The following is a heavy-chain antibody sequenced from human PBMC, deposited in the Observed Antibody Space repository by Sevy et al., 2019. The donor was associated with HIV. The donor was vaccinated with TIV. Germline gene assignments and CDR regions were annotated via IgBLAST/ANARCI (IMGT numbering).Heavy chain of an antibody. V-gene: IGHV4-38-2*02. CDR2: IYHSGST. CDR1: GYSISSGYY. CDR3: AREGYCSGGSCYRYYYYSMDV. J-gene: IGHJ6*02. D-gene: IGHD2-15*01. Sequence: SQTLSLTCTVSGYSISSGYYWGWIRQPPGKGLEWIGSIYHSGSTYYNPSLKSRVTISVDTSKNQFSLKLSSVTAADTAVYYCAREGYCSGGSCYRYYYYSMDVWGQGTTVTVSS.